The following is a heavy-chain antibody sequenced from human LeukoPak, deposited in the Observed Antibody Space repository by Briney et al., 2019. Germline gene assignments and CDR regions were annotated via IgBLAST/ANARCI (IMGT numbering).Heavy chain of an antibody. V-gene: IGHV3-49*03. Sequence: GGSLRLSCTASGFTFGDYAMSWFRQASGKGLEWVGFIRSKAYGGTTEYAASVKGRFTISRDDSKSIAYLQMNSLKTEDTAVYYCTKLNDSSGGSGYYYYMDVWGKGTTVTVSS. J-gene: IGHJ6*03. CDR2: IRSKAYGGTT. CDR3: TKLNDSSGGSGYYYYMDV. D-gene: IGHD3-22*01. CDR1: GFTFGDYA.